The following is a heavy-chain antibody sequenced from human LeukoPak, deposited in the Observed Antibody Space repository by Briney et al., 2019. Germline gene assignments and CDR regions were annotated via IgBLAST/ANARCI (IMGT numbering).Heavy chain of an antibody. CDR3: AKEGRGAVAD. D-gene: IGHD6-19*01. CDR2: ISYDGSNK. Sequence: SGGSLRLSCAASGFTFSSYGMHWVRQAPGKGLEWVAVISYDGSNKYYADSVKGRFTISRDNSKNTLYLQMNSLRAEDTAVYYCAKEGRGAVADWGQGTLVTVSS. V-gene: IGHV3-30*18. J-gene: IGHJ4*02. CDR1: GFTFSSYG.